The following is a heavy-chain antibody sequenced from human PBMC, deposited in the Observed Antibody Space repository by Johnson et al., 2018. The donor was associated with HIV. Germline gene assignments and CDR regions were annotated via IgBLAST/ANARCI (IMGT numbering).Heavy chain of an antibody. J-gene: IGHJ3*02. CDR2: INWNGGSK. V-gene: IGHV3-20*01. CDR3: ARDLVGGSYLLGAFDI. D-gene: IGHD1-26*01. Sequence: VQLVESGGGVVRPGGSLRLSCAASGFTFDDHGMSWVRQVPGKGLEWVSGINWNGGSKDYADSVKGRFTISRDNAKNSLYLQMNSLRAEDTAVYNCARDLVGGSYLLGAFDIWGQGTMVTVSS. CDR1: GFTFDDHG.